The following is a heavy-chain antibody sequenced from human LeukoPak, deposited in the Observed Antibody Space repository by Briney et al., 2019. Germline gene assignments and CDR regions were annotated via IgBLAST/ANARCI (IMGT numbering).Heavy chain of an antibody. D-gene: IGHD2-21*02. Sequence: GGSLRLSCAASGFIFSSYGMHWVRQAPGKGLEWVAVIWHDGSNKYYADSVKGRFTISRDNSKNTLYLQMNSLRGEDTAVYYCARDYCGGDCFPFYWGQGTLVTVSS. CDR1: GFIFSSYG. CDR2: IWHDGSNK. CDR3: ARDYCGGDCFPFY. J-gene: IGHJ4*02. V-gene: IGHV3-33*01.